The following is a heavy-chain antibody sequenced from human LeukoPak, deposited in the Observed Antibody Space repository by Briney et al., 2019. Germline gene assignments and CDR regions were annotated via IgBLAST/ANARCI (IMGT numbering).Heavy chain of an antibody. J-gene: IGHJ3*02. CDR3: ARAVAGENDAFDI. CDR1: GFTFSSYG. V-gene: IGHV3-33*01. Sequence: SGGSLRLSCAASGFTFSSYGMHWVRQAPGKGLEWVAVIWYDGSNKYYADSVKGRFTISRDNSKNTLYLQTNSLRAEDTAVYYCARAVAGENDAFDIWGQGTMVTVSS. CDR2: IWYDGSNK. D-gene: IGHD6-19*01.